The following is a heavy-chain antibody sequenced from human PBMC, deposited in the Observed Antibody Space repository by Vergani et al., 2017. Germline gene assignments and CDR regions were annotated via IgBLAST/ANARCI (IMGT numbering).Heavy chain of an antibody. Sequence: QVQLQESGPGLVKPSETLSLTCAVSGYSISSGYYWGWIRQPPGKGLEWIGSIYHSGSTYYNPSLKSRVTISVDTSKKQFSLKLNSVIAADTAVYYCARARGAVAGYFDYWGQGTQVTVSS. D-gene: IGHD6-19*01. J-gene: IGHJ4*02. CDR3: ARARGAVAGYFDY. CDR1: GYSISSGYY. V-gene: IGHV4-38-2*01. CDR2: IYHSGST.